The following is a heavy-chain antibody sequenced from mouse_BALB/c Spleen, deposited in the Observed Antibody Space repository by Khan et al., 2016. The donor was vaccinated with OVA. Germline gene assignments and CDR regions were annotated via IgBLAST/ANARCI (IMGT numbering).Heavy chain of an antibody. CDR2: ISSDGTYT. CDR3: ASHLTGSFAY. D-gene: IGHD4-1*01. V-gene: IGHV5-6*01. CDR1: GFTFSAYG. J-gene: IGHJ3*01. Sequence: EVELVASGGDLVKPGRSLQLSCAASGFTFSAYGMSWVRQTPDKRLEWVATISSDGTYTYYPDSVKGRFTISRDNAKNTLYLQMISLKSEDTAMYYCASHLTGSFAYWGQGTLVTVSA.